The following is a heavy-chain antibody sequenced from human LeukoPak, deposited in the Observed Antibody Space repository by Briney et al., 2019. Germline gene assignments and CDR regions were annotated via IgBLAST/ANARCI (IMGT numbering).Heavy chain of an antibody. V-gene: IGHV3-23*01. CDR2: ISGGGDKT. J-gene: IGHJ4*02. CDR3: AKELWEGSGYLEY. D-gene: IGHD3-3*01. Sequence: PSGGSLRLSCAASGFTFSSYWMHWVRQAPGKGPEWVSAISGGGDKTIYTDSARGRFTISRDNSKNTCSLQMNSLKAEDTAFYYCAKELWEGSGYLEYWGQGILVTVSS. CDR1: GFTFSSYW.